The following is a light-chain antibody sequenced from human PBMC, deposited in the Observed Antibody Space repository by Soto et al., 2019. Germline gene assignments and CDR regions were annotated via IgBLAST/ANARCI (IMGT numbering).Light chain of an antibody. Sequence: QSVLTQQPSETAAPGQKVTISCSGSSSNIGGNSVYWYQQLPGTAPKLLISANINRPSGVPDRFSGSKYGTSASLAITGRQADDEGDYYCQSYDSTLRARDVFCSGTKVTVL. V-gene: IGLV1-40*01. CDR1: SSNIGGNS. J-gene: IGLJ1*01. CDR2: ANI. CDR3: QSYDSTLRARDV.